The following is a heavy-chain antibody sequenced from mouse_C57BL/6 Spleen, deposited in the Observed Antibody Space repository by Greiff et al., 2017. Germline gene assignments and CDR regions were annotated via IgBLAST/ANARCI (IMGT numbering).Heavy chain of an antibody. Sequence: QVQLQQPGTELVKPGASVKLSCKASGYTFTSYWMHWVKQRPGQGLEWIGNINPSNGGTNYNEKFKSKATLTVVKFSSTAYMQHSRLTSEDSAVYYCARKDYGSSFDYWGQGTTLTVSS. J-gene: IGHJ2*01. CDR3: ARKDYGSSFDY. CDR2: INPSNGGT. V-gene: IGHV1-53*01. D-gene: IGHD1-1*01. CDR1: GYTFTSYW.